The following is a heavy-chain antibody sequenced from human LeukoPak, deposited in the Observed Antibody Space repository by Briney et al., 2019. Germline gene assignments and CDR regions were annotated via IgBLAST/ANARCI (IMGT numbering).Heavy chain of an antibody. Sequence: ASVKVSCKASGYTFTDNYMHWVRQAPGQGLEWMGWINPNSGGTNYAKNFQGRVTMTRDTSISTAYMELSGLTSDDTAVYYCARLVSSSDAFDIWGQGTMVTVPS. D-gene: IGHD2-15*01. CDR3: ARLVSSSDAFDI. CDR1: GYTFTDNY. CDR2: INPNSGGT. V-gene: IGHV1-2*02. J-gene: IGHJ3*02.